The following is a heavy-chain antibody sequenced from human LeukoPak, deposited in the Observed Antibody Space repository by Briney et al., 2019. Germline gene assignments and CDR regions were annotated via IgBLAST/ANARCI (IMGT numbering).Heavy chain of an antibody. CDR1: GFTFADYA. D-gene: IGHD4/OR15-4a*01. J-gene: IGHJ4*02. CDR3: TPNPMVPFDC. V-gene: IGHV3-49*04. CDR2: IRSKTYGGTT. Sequence: GGSLRLSCTASGFTFADYAMTWVRQAPGKGLEWLGFIRSKTYGGTTEFAASVKGRFIISRDDSKSIAYLQMNSLNTDDTGVYYCTPNPMVPFDCWGQGTLVTVSS.